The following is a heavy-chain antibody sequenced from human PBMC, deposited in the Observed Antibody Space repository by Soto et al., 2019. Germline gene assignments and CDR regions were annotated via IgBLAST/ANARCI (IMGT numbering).Heavy chain of an antibody. CDR3: ARSPGGILEWLFPYYYYGMDV. CDR2: ISAYNGNT. Sequence: ASVKVSCKTSGYTYTIYGISWVRQAKRQGLEWMGWISAYNGNTNYAQKLQGRVTMTTDTSTSTAYMELRSLRSDDTAVYYCARSPGGILEWLFPYYYYGMDVWGQGTTVTVSS. V-gene: IGHV1-18*01. CDR1: GYTYTIYG. D-gene: IGHD3-3*01. J-gene: IGHJ6*02.